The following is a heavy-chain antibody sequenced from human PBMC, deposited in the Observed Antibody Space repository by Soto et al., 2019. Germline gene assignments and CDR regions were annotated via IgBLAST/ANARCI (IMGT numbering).Heavy chain of an antibody. CDR3: AKPPPYCSSNTCYFPFDS. V-gene: IGHV1-18*04. CDR2: ISAYNGNT. J-gene: IGHJ5*01. CDR1: GYTFTSYG. Sequence: ASVKVSCKASGYTFTSYGISWVRQAPGQGLEWMGWISAYNGNTNYAQKLQGRVTMTTDTSTSTAYMELRSLRAEDTAVYYCAKPPPYCSSNTCYFPFDSWGQGTLVTVSS. D-gene: IGHD2-2*01.